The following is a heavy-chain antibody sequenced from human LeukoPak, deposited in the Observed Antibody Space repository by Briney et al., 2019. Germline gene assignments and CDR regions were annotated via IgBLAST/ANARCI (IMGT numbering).Heavy chain of an antibody. CDR3: ARNTAPGYGLDV. Sequence: SVKVSCKASVYTFTGYYIHWVRQAPGQGFEWMGWIHPNSGATGYAQNFQGRVTMTRDTSISTAYMDLSRLRSDDTAVYYCARNTAPGYGLDVWGQGTPVTVSS. V-gene: IGHV1-2*02. CDR1: VYTFTGYY. J-gene: IGHJ6*02. CDR2: IHPNSGAT. D-gene: IGHD5-18*01.